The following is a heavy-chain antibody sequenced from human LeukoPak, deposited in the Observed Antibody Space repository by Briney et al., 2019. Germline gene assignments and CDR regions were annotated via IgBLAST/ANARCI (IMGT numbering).Heavy chain of an antibody. Sequence: SETLSLTCTVPGGSISSSSYYWGWIRQPPGKGLEWIGSIYYSGSTYYNPSLKSRVTISVDTSKNQFSLKLSSVTAADTAVYYCARAGRQVRAFEVRWFDPWGQGTLVTVSS. CDR3: ARAGRQVRAFEVRWFDP. CDR2: IYYSGST. J-gene: IGHJ5*02. V-gene: IGHV4-39*07. D-gene: IGHD2/OR15-2a*01. CDR1: GGSISSSSYY.